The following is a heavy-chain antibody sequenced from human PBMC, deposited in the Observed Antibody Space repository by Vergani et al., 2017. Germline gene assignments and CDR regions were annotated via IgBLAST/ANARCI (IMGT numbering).Heavy chain of an antibody. D-gene: IGHD2-21*01. CDR1: GFTFDDYA. CDR3: AKVASLRSYYYYYYMDV. Sequence: EVQLVESGGGLVQPGRSLRLSCAASGFTFDDYAMHWVRQAPGKGLEWVSGISWNSGRIGYADSVKGRFTISRDNANNSLYLQMNSLRAEDTALYYCAKVASLRSYYYYYYMDVWGKGTTVTVSS. V-gene: IGHV3-9*01. J-gene: IGHJ6*03. CDR2: ISWNSGRI.